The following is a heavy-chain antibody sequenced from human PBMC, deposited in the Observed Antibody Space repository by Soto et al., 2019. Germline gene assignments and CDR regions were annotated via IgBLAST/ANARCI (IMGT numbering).Heavy chain of an antibody. D-gene: IGHD7-27*01. J-gene: IGHJ3*02. CDR1: GFTVSSNY. CDR3: ARDSNWGGAFDI. Sequence: EVQLVESGGGLVQPGGYLRLSCAASGFTVSSNYMNWVRQAPGKGLEWVSVIYTGGTTYYADSVKGRFTISRDNSKNTLYLQMNSLRAEDTAMYYCARDSNWGGAFDIWGQGTMVTVSS. V-gene: IGHV3-53*01. CDR2: IYTGGTT.